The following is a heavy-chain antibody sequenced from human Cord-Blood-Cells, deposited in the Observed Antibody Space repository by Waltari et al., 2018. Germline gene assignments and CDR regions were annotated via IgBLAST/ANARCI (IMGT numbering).Heavy chain of an antibody. J-gene: IGHJ4*02. V-gene: IGHV3-49*05. CDR1: GFTFGDYA. CDR2: IRSKAYGGTT. D-gene: IGHD3-16*02. CDR3: TRADGMITFGGVIVADY. Sequence: EVQLVESGGGLVKPGRSLRLSCTASGFTFGDYALSCFRPAPGKGREWVGFIRSKAYGGTTEYAASVKGRFTISRDDSKSIAYLQMNSLKTEDTAVYYCTRADGMITFGGVIVADYWGQGTLVTVSS.